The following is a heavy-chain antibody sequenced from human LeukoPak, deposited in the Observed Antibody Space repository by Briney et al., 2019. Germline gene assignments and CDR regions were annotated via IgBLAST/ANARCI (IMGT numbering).Heavy chain of an antibody. Sequence: PSETLSLTCAVSGYSISSGYYWGWIPQPPGKGLEWIGSIYHSGSTYYNPSLKSRVTISVDTSKNQFSLKLSSVTAADTAVYYCARQIGFHYFDYWGQGTLVTVSS. CDR2: IYHSGST. V-gene: IGHV4-38-2*01. CDR3: ARQIGFHYFDY. J-gene: IGHJ4*02. D-gene: IGHD6-25*01. CDR1: GYSISSGYY.